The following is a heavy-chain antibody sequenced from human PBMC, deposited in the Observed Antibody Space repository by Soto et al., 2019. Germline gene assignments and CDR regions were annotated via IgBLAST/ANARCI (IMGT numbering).Heavy chain of an antibody. J-gene: IGHJ4*02. CDR2: ISGSGGST. V-gene: IGHV3-23*01. CDR1: GFTFSSYA. CDR3: ARQEDSYGPPSTGY. D-gene: IGHD5-18*01. Sequence: GGSLRLSCAASGFTFSSYAMSWVRQAPGKGLEWVSAISGSGGSTYYADSVKGRFTISRDNSKNTLYLQMNSLRAEDTAVYYCARQEDSYGPPSTGYWGQGTLVTVSS.